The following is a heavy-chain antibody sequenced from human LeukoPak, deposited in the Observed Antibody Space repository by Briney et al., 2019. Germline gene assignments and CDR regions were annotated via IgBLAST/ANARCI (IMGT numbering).Heavy chain of an antibody. Sequence: PSETLSLTCTVSGGSISSYYWSWIRQPPGKGLEWIGYIYYSGSTYYGPSLKSRLTISLDTSRNQFSLKLNSVTAADTAVYYCAKSSGYGLIDIWGQGTMVTVSS. D-gene: IGHD3-22*01. CDR3: AKSSGYGLIDI. J-gene: IGHJ3*02. CDR2: IYYSGST. V-gene: IGHV4-59*12. CDR1: GGSISSYY.